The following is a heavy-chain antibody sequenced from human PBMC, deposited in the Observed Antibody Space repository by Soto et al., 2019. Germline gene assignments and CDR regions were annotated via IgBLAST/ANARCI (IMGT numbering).Heavy chain of an antibody. D-gene: IGHD2-2*01. Sequence: QLQLQESGPGLVKPSETLSLTCTVSGGSISSSSYYWGGFRHPPGKGLGWFGSIYYGGSTYYNPSLKSRVTISVDTSKNQFSLTLSSVTAADTAVYYCARGIVVVPAAKGNWFDPWGQGTLVTVSS. V-gene: IGHV4-39*01. CDR2: IYYGGST. CDR1: GGSISSSSYY. CDR3: ARGIVVVPAAKGNWFDP. J-gene: IGHJ5*02.